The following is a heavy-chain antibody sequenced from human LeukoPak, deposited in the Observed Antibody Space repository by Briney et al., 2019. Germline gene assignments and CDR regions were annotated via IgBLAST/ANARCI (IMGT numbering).Heavy chain of an antibody. CDR2: IYSGGST. CDR3: ARDYYDSSGSDY. CDR1: GFTVSSNY. D-gene: IGHD3-22*01. Sequence: GGSLRLSCAASGFTVSSNYMSWVRQAPGKGLEWVSVIYSGGSTYYADSVKGRFTISRDNSKNTLYLQMNSLRAEDTAVYYCARDYYDSSGSDYWGQGTLVTASS. V-gene: IGHV3-66*01. J-gene: IGHJ4*02.